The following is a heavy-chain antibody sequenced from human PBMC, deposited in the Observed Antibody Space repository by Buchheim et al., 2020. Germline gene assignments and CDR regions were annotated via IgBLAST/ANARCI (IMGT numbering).Heavy chain of an antibody. J-gene: IGHJ5*02. V-gene: IGHV3-30*18. Sequence: QVQLVESGGGVVQPGRSLRLSCAASGFTFSSYGMHWVRQAPGKGLEWVAVISYDGSNKYYADSVKGRFTISRDNSKNKLYLQMNSLRAEDTAVYYCAKDQWDENWFDPWGQGTL. D-gene: IGHD1-26*01. CDR1: GFTFSSYG. CDR3: AKDQWDENWFDP. CDR2: ISYDGSNK.